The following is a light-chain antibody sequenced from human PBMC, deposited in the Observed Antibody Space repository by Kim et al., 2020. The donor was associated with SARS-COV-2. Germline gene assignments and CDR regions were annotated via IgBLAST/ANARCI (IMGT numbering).Light chain of an antibody. V-gene: IGKV3-15*01. CDR2: GAS. J-gene: IGKJ1*01. Sequence: SPGERATLACRASQSVSSNLAWYQQRPGQAPRLLIYGASTRATGIPARFSGSGSGTEFTLTISSLQSEDFAVYYCKQYNNWLTWTFGQGTKVDIK. CDR1: QSVSSN. CDR3: KQYNNWLTWT.